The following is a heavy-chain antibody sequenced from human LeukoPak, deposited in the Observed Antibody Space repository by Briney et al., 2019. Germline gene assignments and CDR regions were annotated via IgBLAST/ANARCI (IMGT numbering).Heavy chain of an antibody. J-gene: IGHJ4*02. CDR2: ISSSSSYI. V-gene: IGHV3-21*01. CDR3: ARDDEYCSGGSCYSKFDY. CDR1: GFTFSSYG. Sequence: GGSLRLSCATSGFTFSSYGMHWVRQAPGKGLEWVSSISSSSSYIYYADSVKGRFTISRDNAKNSLYLQMNSLRAEDTAVYYCARDDEYCSGGSCYSKFDYWGQGTLVTVSS. D-gene: IGHD2-15*01.